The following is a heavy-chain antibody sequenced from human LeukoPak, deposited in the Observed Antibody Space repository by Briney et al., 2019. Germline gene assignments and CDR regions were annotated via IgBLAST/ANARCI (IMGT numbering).Heavy chain of an antibody. CDR2: ISGSGGST. V-gene: IGHV3-23*01. CDR3: AKLLVGLYFDY. J-gene: IGHJ4*02. CDR1: GFTFRNYA. D-gene: IGHD3-10*01. Sequence: SGGSLRLSCTALGFTFRNYAISWVRQAPGKGLEWVSAISGSGGSTYYADSVKGRFTISRDNSKNTLYLQMNSLRAEDTAVYYCAKLLVGLYFDYWGQGTLVTVSS.